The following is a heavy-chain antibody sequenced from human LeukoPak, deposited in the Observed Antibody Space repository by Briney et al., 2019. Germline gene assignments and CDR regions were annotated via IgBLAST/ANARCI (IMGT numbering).Heavy chain of an antibody. V-gene: IGHV3-7*01. J-gene: IGHJ4*02. CDR2: IKQGGSAK. CDR3: ARWRGSTSERSDY. CDR1: RFTFSDYW. Sequence: GGSLRLSCTASRFTFSDYWMTWVSQAPGKGLEWVANIKQGGSAKYYVDSVKGRFTISRDNAKNSLYLQMDSLRVEDTATYYCARWRGSTSERSDYWGQGTLFTVSS. D-gene: IGHD2-2*01.